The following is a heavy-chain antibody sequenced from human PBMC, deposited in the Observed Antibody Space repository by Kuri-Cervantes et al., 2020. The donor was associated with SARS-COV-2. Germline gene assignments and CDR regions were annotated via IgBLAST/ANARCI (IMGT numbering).Heavy chain of an antibody. D-gene: IGHD6-13*01. Sequence: SETLSLTCTVSGYSISSGYYWGWIRQPPGKGLEWIGSIYHSGSTYYNPSLKSRVTISVDTSKNQFSLKLNSVTAADTAVYYCARGAGYSSSWYRGGAFDIWGQGTMVTVSS. V-gene: IGHV4-38-2*02. J-gene: IGHJ3*02. CDR1: GYSISSGYY. CDR2: IYHSGST. CDR3: ARGAGYSSSWYRGGAFDI.